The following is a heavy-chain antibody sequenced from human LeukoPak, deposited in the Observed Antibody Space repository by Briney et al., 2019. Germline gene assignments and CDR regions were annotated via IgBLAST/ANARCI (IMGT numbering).Heavy chain of an antibody. V-gene: IGHV4-34*01. J-gene: IGHJ4*02. CDR3: ASGYDFWSGYYGGDY. Sequence: PSETLSLTCAVFGGSFNAYYWNWIRQPPGKGLEWIGDINHSGSTNYNPSLKSRVTISADTSKNQFTLKLSSVTAADTAVYYCASGYDFWSGYYGGDYWGQGTLVTVSS. CDR1: GGSFNAYY. CDR2: INHSGST. D-gene: IGHD3-3*01.